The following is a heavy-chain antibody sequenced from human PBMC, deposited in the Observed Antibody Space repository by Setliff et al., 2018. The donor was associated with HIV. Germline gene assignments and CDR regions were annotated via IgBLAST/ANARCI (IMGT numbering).Heavy chain of an antibody. Sequence: NPSETLSLTCTVSGGSISSYYWSWIRQPPGKGLEWIGYIYYSGSTNYNPSLKSRVTISVDTSKNQFSLKLSSVTAADTAVYYCARGSSWQYYYYYYMDVWGKGTTVTVS. CDR3: ARGSSWQYYYYYYMDV. J-gene: IGHJ6*03. CDR1: GGSISSYY. CDR2: IYYSGST. V-gene: IGHV4-59*01. D-gene: IGHD6-13*01.